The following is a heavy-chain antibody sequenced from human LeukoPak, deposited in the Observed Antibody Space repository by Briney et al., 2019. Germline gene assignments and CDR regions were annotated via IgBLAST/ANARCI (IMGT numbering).Heavy chain of an antibody. CDR1: GFTFSGYS. J-gene: IGHJ6*03. Sequence: GGSLRLSCAASGFTFSGYSMNWVRQAPGKGLEWVSSISSSSSYIYYADSVKGRFTISRDNAKNSLYLQMNSLRAEDTAVYYCARYYGSGTDYYYMDVWGKGTTVTVSS. V-gene: IGHV3-21*01. CDR3: ARYYGSGTDYYYMDV. D-gene: IGHD3-10*01. CDR2: ISSSSSYI.